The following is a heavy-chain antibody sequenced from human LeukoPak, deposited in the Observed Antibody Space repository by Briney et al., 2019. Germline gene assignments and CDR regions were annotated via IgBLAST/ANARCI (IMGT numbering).Heavy chain of an antibody. CDR1: GFTFSDYY. J-gene: IGHJ6*03. CDR3: ARVAGSYHNHYYYYMDV. Sequence: PGGSLRLSCAASGFTFSDYYMSWIRQAPGRGLEWVSYISSSGSTIYYADSVKGRFTISRDNAKNSLYLQMNSLRAEDTAVYYCARVAGSYHNHYYYYMDVWGKGTTVTISS. D-gene: IGHD1-26*01. CDR2: ISSSGSTI. V-gene: IGHV3-11*04.